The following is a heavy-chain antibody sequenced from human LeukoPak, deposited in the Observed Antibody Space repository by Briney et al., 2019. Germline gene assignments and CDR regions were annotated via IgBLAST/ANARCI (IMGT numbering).Heavy chain of an antibody. D-gene: IGHD2-2*01. Sequence: SETLSLTCTVSGGSISSGGYYWSWIHQHPGKGLEWIGYIYYSGSTYYNPSLKSRVTISVDTSKNQFSLKLSSVTAADTAVYYCARRIGYCSSTSCSSDAFDIWGQGTMVTVSS. CDR1: GGSISSGGYY. J-gene: IGHJ3*02. V-gene: IGHV4-31*03. CDR3: ARRIGYCSSTSCSSDAFDI. CDR2: IYYSGST.